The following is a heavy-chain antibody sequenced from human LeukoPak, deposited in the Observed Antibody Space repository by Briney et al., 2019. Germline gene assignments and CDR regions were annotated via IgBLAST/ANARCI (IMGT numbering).Heavy chain of an antibody. CDR2: IGASGEST. D-gene: IGHD5-24*01. J-gene: IGHJ3*01. CDR1: GFIFSSYE. CDR3: AKDIQLST. V-gene: IGHV3-23*01. Sequence: GGSLRLSCAASGFIFSSYEMNWVRQAPGKGLEWVSLIGASGESTYYADSVKGRFTISRDNSKNTLSLQMNSLRVEDTAMYFCAKDIQLSTWGLGTMVTVSS.